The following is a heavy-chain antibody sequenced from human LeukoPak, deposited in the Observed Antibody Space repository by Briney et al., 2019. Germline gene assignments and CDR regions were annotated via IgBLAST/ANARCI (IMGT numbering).Heavy chain of an antibody. Sequence: GGSLRLSCAASGFTFSSYWMSWVRQAPGKGLEWVAVIWYDGSNKYYADSVKGRFTISRDNSKNTLYLQMNSLRAEDTAVYYCARGLELGYCSSTSCSNDAFDIWGQGTMVTVSS. CDR1: GFTFSSYW. CDR3: ARGLELGYCSSTSCSNDAFDI. J-gene: IGHJ3*02. D-gene: IGHD2-2*01. V-gene: IGHV3-33*08. CDR2: IWYDGSNK.